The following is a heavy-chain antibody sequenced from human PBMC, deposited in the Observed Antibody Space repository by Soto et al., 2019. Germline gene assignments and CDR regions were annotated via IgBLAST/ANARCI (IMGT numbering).Heavy chain of an antibody. CDR1: GFTFSSYA. Sequence: EVHLLESGGGLVQPGGSLRLSCAACGFTFSSYAMSWVRQAPGKGLEWVSAISSSGGSTYYADSVKGRFTISRDNSKNPLYLQMNSLRAEDTAVYYCANRGCIMIFPFQHWGQGTLVTVSS. J-gene: IGHJ1*01. V-gene: IGHV3-23*01. CDR2: ISSSGGST. CDR3: ANRGCIMIFPFQH. D-gene: IGHD3-9*01.